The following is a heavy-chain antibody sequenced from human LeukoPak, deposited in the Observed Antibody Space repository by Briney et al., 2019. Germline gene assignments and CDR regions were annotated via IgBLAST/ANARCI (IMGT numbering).Heavy chain of an antibody. CDR2: IYSSGST. Sequence: SETLSLTCTVSGGSISSYSWSWIRQPPGKGLEWIGCIYSSGSTNYNPSLKSRVTISVDTSKNQFSLKLSSVTAADTAVYYCARGGYSYYFDYWGQGTLVTVSS. D-gene: IGHD2-15*01. CDR3: ARGGYSYYFDY. V-gene: IGHV4-59*01. CDR1: GGSISSYS. J-gene: IGHJ4*02.